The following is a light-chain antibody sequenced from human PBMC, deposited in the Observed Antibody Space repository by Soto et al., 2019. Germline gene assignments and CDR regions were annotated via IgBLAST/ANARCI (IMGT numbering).Light chain of an antibody. V-gene: IGLV2-8*01. CDR1: KNDIGVYDF. CDR3: KSYAGGTTYV. J-gene: IGLJ1*01. Sequence: QSARSQPPSASWSPWHAVTISCTGTKNDIGVYDFVSWYQHHPGKAPRLIIYEVVQRPSGVPDRFSGSKSGNTASLTVSGLQAADEADHFCKSYAGGTTYVFGSGTKVTVL. CDR2: EVV.